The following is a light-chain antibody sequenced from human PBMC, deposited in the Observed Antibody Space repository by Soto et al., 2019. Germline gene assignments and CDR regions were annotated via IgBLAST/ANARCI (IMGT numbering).Light chain of an antibody. V-gene: IGKV3-20*01. CDR2: GAS. CDR1: QSVSSSY. CDR3: QQYGSSPYT. Sequence: EIVLTQSPVTLSLSPGERATLSCRASQSVSSSYLAWYQQKPGHAPRLIIYGASDRATGIPDRFSGSGSGTDFTLTISRLEPEDFAVYYCQQYGSSPYTFGQGTKLEIK. J-gene: IGKJ2*01.